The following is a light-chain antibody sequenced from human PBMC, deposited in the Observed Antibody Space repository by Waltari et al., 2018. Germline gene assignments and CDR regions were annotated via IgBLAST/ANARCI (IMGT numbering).Light chain of an antibody. V-gene: IGLV2-11*01. CDR3: CSYAGSYTVL. CDR1: SSDVGGFNY. J-gene: IGLJ2*01. Sequence: QSALTQPRSVSGSPGQSVTIPCTGTSSDVGGFNYFSWYQQHPGKAPKIMIYDVIKRPSGVPDRFSGSKSDNTASLTISGLQAEDEADYYCCSYAGSYTVLFGGGTKLTVL. CDR2: DVI.